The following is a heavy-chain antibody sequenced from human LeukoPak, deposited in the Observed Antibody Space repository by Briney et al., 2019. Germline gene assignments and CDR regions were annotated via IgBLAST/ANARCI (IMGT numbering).Heavy chain of an antibody. Sequence: SETLSLTCTVSGGSISSSSYCWGWIRQPPGKGLEWIGSIYYSGSTYYNPSLKSRVTISVDTSKNQFSLKLSSVTAADTAVYYCARGTEHDYGGNAGLYYFDYWGQGTLVTVSS. J-gene: IGHJ4*02. CDR1: GGSISSSSYC. V-gene: IGHV4-39*07. CDR2: IYYSGST. D-gene: IGHD4-23*01. CDR3: ARGTEHDYGGNAGLYYFDY.